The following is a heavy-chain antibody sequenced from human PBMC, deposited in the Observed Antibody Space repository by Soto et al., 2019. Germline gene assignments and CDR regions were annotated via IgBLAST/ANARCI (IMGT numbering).Heavy chain of an antibody. CDR3: ARNADSSYSSSNWFDP. CDR2: IYSGGST. V-gene: IGHV3-53*01. J-gene: IGHJ5*02. Sequence: GGSLRLSCAASGFTVSSNYMSWVRQAPGKGLEWVSVIYSGGSTYYADSVKGRFTISRDNSKNTLYLQMNSLRVEDTAVYYCARNADSSYSSSNWFDPWGQGTLVTVSS. CDR1: GFTVSSNY. D-gene: IGHD6-6*01.